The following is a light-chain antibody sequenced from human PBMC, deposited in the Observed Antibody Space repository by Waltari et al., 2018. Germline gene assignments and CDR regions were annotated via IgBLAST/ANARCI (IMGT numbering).Light chain of an antibody. V-gene: IGKV1-39*01. J-gene: IGKJ2*01. CDR1: QNVSNY. CDR2: AAS. Sequence: DIQMTQSQSSLSASVGDRVTITCRASQNVSNYLNWYQQKPGKAPKFLIYAASTLQSGVPSRFSGSGSGTDFTLTISSLQPEDFATYYCQQSYSTPPYTFGPGTKLEIK. CDR3: QQSYSTPPYT.